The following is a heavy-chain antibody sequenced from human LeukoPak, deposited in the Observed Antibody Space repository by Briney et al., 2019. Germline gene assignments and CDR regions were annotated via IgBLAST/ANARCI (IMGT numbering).Heavy chain of an antibody. CDR3: ARSGGHDAFDI. Sequence: SQTLSLTCAISGDSVSIYSAAWSWVRQSPSRGLEWLGSTYYRSKWYNDYAVSVKSRITINPDTSKNQFSLQLTSVTPEDTAVYYCARSGGHDAFDIWGQGTMVTVSS. D-gene: IGHD4-23*01. CDR2: TYYRSKWYN. V-gene: IGHV6-1*01. CDR1: GDSVSIYSAA. J-gene: IGHJ3*02.